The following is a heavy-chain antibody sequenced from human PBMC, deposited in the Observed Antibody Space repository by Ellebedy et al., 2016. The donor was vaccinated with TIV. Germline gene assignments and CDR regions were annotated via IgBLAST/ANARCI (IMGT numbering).Heavy chain of an antibody. CDR1: GGSISSSSYY. Sequence: MPSETLSLTCTVSGGSISSSSYYWGWIRQPPGKGLEWIGEINHSGSTNYNPSLKSRVTISVDTSKNQFSLKLSSVTAADTAVYYCARGTAVAGTDYWGQGTLVTVSS. CDR2: INHSGST. J-gene: IGHJ4*02. CDR3: ARGTAVAGTDY. V-gene: IGHV4-39*07. D-gene: IGHD6-19*01.